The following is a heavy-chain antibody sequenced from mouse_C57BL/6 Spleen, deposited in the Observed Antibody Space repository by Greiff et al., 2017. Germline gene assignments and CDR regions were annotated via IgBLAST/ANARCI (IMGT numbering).Heavy chain of an antibody. V-gene: IGHV5-4*01. CDR1: GFNFSSYA. D-gene: IGHD3-2*02. CDR2: ISDGGSYT. Sequence: EVKVVESGGGLVKPGGSLKLSCAASGFNFSSYAMSWVRQTPEKRLEWVATISDGGSYTYYPDNVEGRFTISRDNAKNNLYLQMSHLKSEDTAMYYCARDQVPLSGMYYWGQGTSVTVSS. J-gene: IGHJ4*01. CDR3: ARDQVPLSGMYY.